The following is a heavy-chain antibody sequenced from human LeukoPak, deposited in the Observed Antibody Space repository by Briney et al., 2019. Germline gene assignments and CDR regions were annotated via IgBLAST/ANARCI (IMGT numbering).Heavy chain of an antibody. Sequence: ASVKVSCRASGYTFTGYYMHWVRQAPGQGLEWMGWINPNSGAANYAQTFQGRVTMTWDTSITTAYMELSRLRSDDTAVYYCARDPWQNLVSGSPKYWGQGTLVTVSS. CDR1: GYTFTGYY. V-gene: IGHV1-2*02. D-gene: IGHD2-15*01. CDR2: INPNSGAA. CDR3: ARDPWQNLVSGSPKY. J-gene: IGHJ4*02.